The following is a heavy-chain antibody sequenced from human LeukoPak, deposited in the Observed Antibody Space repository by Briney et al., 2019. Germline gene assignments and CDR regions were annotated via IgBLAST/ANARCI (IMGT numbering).Heavy chain of an antibody. CDR2: IYYSGST. Sequence: KTSETLSLTCAVSGGSISSSNWGSWVRQPPGKGLEWIGYIYYSGSTNYNPSLKSRVTISVDTSKNQFSLKLSSVTAADTAVYYCARELRTPRGGRPQFFDYWGQGTLVTVSS. CDR3: ARELRTPRGGRPQFFDY. J-gene: IGHJ4*02. D-gene: IGHD3-10*01. CDR1: GGSISSSNW. V-gene: IGHV4-4*02.